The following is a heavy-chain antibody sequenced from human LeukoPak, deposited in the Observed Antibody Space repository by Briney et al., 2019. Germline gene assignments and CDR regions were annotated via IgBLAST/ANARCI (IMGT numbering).Heavy chain of an antibody. CDR3: ASGPGTPKGIDY. CDR1: GGTFSSYA. D-gene: IGHD1-26*01. Sequence: SVKVSYKASGGTFSSYAISWVRQAPGQGLEWMGGIITIFGTANYAQKFQGRVTITADESTSTAYMELSSLRSEDTAVYYCASGPGTPKGIDYWGQGTLVTVSS. J-gene: IGHJ4*02. CDR2: IITIFGTA. V-gene: IGHV1-69*01.